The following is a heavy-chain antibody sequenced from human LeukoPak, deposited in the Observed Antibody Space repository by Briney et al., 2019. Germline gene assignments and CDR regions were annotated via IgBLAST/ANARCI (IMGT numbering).Heavy chain of an antibody. V-gene: IGHV1-18*01. Sequence: ASVKVSCKASGGTFSSYTITWVRQAPGQGLEWMGWVSGNNGHTKYAQTLQGRVTMTTDTSTNTAYMELRSLRSDDTAVYYCARGHLLSLDYWGQGTLVTVSS. J-gene: IGHJ4*02. CDR2: VSGNNGHT. CDR1: GGTFSSYT. CDR3: ARGHLLSLDY.